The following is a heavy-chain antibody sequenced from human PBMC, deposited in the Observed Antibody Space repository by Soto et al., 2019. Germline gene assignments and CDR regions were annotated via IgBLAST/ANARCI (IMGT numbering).Heavy chain of an antibody. CDR1: AGSISTTNW. J-gene: IGHJ6*02. D-gene: IGHD3-10*01. V-gene: IGHV4-4*02. CDR3: ATSSGSAYGLDV. Sequence: ASETLSLTCAVSAGSISTTNWYVWVRQPPGMGLEWIGEIYHTGTTTYNPSLKSRVTMSVDTSKNQSSLRLSFVTAADTAVYYCATSSGSAYGLDVWGPGATVTVSS. CDR2: IYHTGTT.